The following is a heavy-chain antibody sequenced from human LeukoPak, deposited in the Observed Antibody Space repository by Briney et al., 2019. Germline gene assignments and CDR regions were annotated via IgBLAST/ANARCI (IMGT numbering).Heavy chain of an antibody. J-gene: IGHJ4*02. D-gene: IGHD7-27*01. V-gene: IGHV3-64*04. CDR3: ARDTHLGNFDY. CDR2: ISDSGGST. CDR1: GFPFSSYA. Sequence: GGSLRLSCSTSGFPFSSYAMHWVRQATGKGLEYVSAISDSGGSTYYADSVKGRLTISRDNSKNTLYLQMNSLRAEDTAVYYCARDTHLGNFDYWGQGTLVTVSS.